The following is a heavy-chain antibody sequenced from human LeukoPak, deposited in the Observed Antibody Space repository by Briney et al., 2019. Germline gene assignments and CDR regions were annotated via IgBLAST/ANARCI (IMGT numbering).Heavy chain of an antibody. V-gene: IGHV1-46*01. CDR2: MNPSGGGT. CDR1: GYTFTSYY. J-gene: IGHJ4*02. Sequence: ASVKVSCKASGYTFTSYYMHWVRQASGQGLEWMGVMNPSGGGTTYAQKFQGRVTMTRDMSTSTVYMELSSLRSEDTAMYYCARSPPGYYYFDYWGQGTLATVSS. CDR3: ARSPPGYYYFDY. D-gene: IGHD6-25*01.